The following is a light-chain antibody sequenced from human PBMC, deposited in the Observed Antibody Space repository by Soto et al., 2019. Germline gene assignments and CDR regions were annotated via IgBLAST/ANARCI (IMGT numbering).Light chain of an antibody. Sequence: DIQMTQSPSSLSASVGDRVTITCRASQSISSYLNWYQQKPGKAPKLLIYAASSLKSGVPSRFSGSVSETDFTLTISSLQPEDFSTYYCQQSYSTPPYTFGQGTKLEIK. J-gene: IGKJ2*01. CDR2: AAS. V-gene: IGKV1-39*01. CDR3: QQSYSTPPYT. CDR1: QSISSY.